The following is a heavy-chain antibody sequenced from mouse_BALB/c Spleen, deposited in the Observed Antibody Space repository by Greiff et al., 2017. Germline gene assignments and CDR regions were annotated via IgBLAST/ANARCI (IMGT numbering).Heavy chain of an antibody. D-gene: IGHD3-1*01. CDR3: AGPFTPSWYFDV. J-gene: IGHJ1*01. CDR2: IDPETGGT. V-gene: IGHV1-15*01. Sequence: QVQLQQSGAELVRPGASVTLSCKASGYTFTDYEMHWVKQTPVHGLEWIGAIDPETGGTAYNQKFKGKATLTADKSSSTAYMELRSLTSEDSAVYYSAGPFTPSWYFDVWGAGTTVTASS. CDR1: GYTFTDYE.